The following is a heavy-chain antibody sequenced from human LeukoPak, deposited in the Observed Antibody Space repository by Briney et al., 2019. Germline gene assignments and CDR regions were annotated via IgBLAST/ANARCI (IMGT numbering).Heavy chain of an antibody. D-gene: IGHD3-22*01. CDR3: ARDSIGHFDY. J-gene: IGHJ4*02. CDR2: IYYSGST. V-gene: IGHV4-59*01. CDR1: GGSISSYY. Sequence: PSETLSLTRTVSGGSISSYYWSWIRQPPGKGLEWIGYIYYSGSTNYNPSLKSRVTISVDTSKNQFSLKLSSVTAADTAVYYCARDSIGHFDYWGQGTLVTVSS.